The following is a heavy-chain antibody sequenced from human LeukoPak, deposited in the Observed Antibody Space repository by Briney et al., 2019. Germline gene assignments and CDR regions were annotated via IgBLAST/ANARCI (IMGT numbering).Heavy chain of an antibody. Sequence: VASVEVSCKASGYTFTSYGISWVRQAPGQGLEWMGWISAYNGNTNYAQKLQGRVTMTTDTSTSTAYMELRSLRSDDTAVYYCARGGMVRGVMAWFDPWGQGTLVTVSS. CDR3: ARGGMVRGVMAWFDP. D-gene: IGHD3-10*01. V-gene: IGHV1-18*04. J-gene: IGHJ5*02. CDR2: ISAYNGNT. CDR1: GYTFTSYG.